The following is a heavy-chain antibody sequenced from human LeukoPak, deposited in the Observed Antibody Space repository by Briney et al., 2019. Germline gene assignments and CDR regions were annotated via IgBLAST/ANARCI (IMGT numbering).Heavy chain of an antibody. Sequence: ASVKVSCKASGYTFTSYGISWVRQAPGQGLEWMGWISAYNGNTNYAQKLQGRVTMTTDTSTSTAYMELRSLRSDDTAVYYCARATYYDFWSGYYRDNWFDPWGQGTLVTVSS. CDR1: GYTFTSYG. J-gene: IGHJ5*02. D-gene: IGHD3-3*01. V-gene: IGHV1-18*01. CDR3: ARATYYDFWSGYYRDNWFDP. CDR2: ISAYNGNT.